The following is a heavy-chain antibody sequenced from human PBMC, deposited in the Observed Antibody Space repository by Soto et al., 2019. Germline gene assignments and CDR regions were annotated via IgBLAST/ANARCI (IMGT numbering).Heavy chain of an antibody. J-gene: IGHJ4*02. D-gene: IGHD2-15*01. CDR1: GYTFPRYY. Sequence: ASEKVSCKASGYTFPRYYIYWLRQAPGHGLEWLGWIKPDRGATNYAPKFHDRVTMSRDTSISTAHIDVSSLSSDDTAVYYCARVEEAPSGRGWYSKIDDWRQRTLVTVSS. CDR2: IKPDRGAT. CDR3: ARVEEAPSGRGWYSKIDD. V-gene: IGHV1-2*02.